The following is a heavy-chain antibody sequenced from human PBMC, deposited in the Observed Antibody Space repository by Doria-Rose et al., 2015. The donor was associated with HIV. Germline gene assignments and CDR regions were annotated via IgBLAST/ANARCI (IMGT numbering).Heavy chain of an antibody. J-gene: IGHJ5*01. CDR1: GGSINNSNW. D-gene: IGHD3-22*01. Sequence: QVQLQESGPGLVRPSGTLSLSCAVSGGSINNSNWWIWVRQSPGKGLEWIGEIHHSGSTRYSPSLRSRVTISVDKSKNQFSLRLVSMNVADTAIYYCSTRDYYDSSGFYWGDSWGQGMLVTVSS. CDR2: IHHSGST. CDR3: STRDYYDSSGFYWGDS. V-gene: IGHV4-4*02.